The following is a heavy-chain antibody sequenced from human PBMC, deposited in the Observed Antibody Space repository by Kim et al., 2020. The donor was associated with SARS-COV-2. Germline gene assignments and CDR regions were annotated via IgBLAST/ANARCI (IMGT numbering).Heavy chain of an antibody. CDR3: AKDALAAVHTTYYYYGM. CDR2: ISYDGSNK. Sequence: GGSLRLSCAASGFTFSSYGMHWVRQAPGKGLEWVAVISYDGSNKYYADSVKGRFTISRDNSKNTLYLQMNSLRAEDTAVYYCAKDALAAVHTTYYYYGM. J-gene: IGHJ6*01. CDR1: GFTFSSYG. V-gene: IGHV3-30*18. D-gene: IGHD6-13*01.